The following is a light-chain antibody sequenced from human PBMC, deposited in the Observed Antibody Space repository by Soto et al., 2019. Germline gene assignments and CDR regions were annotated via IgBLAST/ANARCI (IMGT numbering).Light chain of an antibody. CDR3: SSYTSSSTLSTYV. CDR2: DVS. CDR1: SSDVGGYSY. J-gene: IGLJ1*01. Sequence: QSALTQPASVSGSPGQSITISCTGTSSDVGGYSYVSWYQHHPGKAPKLMIYDVSNRPSGVSNRFSGSKSGNTASLIISGLQAEDEADYYCSSYTSSSTLSTYVFGTGTKV. V-gene: IGLV2-14*03.